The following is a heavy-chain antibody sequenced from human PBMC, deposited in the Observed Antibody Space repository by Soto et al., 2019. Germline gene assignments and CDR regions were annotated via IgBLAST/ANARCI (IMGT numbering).Heavy chain of an antibody. Sequence: SETLSLTCTASGPSISGFYWSWIRKSAGKGLEWIGRIYATGTTDYNPSLKSRVMMSVDTSKKQFSLKLRSVTAADTAVYYCVRDGTKTLRDWFDPWGQGISVTAPQ. V-gene: IGHV4-4*07. CDR2: IYATGTT. J-gene: IGHJ5*02. CDR1: GPSISGFY. D-gene: IGHD1-1*01. CDR3: VRDGTKTLRDWFDP.